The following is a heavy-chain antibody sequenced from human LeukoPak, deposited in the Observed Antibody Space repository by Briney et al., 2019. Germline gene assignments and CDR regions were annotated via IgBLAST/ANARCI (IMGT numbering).Heavy chain of an antibody. Sequence: SETLSLTCAVYGGFFSGYYWSWIRQPPGKGLEWIGEINHSGSTNYNPSLKSRVTISVDTSKNQFSLKLSSVTAADTAVYYCGRGRYMDVWGKGTTVTVSS. V-gene: IGHV4-34*01. CDR2: INHSGST. CDR3: GRGRYMDV. CDR1: GGFFSGYY. J-gene: IGHJ6*03.